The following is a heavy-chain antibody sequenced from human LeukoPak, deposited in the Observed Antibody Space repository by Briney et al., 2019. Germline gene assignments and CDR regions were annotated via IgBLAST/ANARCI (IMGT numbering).Heavy chain of an antibody. D-gene: IGHD2-2*01. V-gene: IGHV3-7*01. Sequence: PGGSLRLSCVASGFIFGDYSMNWVRQAPGKGLEWVANIKQDGSEKFYVDSVKGRLTISRDNAKNSLDPQINSLGAEDTAVYYCARGLDCRSTSCYLDNWGQGTLVTVSS. CDR1: GFIFGDYS. J-gene: IGHJ4*02. CDR2: IKQDGSEK. CDR3: ARGLDCRSTSCYLDN.